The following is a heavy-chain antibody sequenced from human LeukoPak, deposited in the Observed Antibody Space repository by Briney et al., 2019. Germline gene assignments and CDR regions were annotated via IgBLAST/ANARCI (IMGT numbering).Heavy chain of an antibody. D-gene: IGHD6-13*01. Sequence: GGSLRLPCAASGFTFSSYGMSWVRQAPGKGLEWVSGISGSDGSTYYADSVKGRFTISRDNSRNTLFLQMNSPRAEDTAVYYCAKGGSSWFLHYWGQGTLVTVSS. CDR3: AKGGSSWFLHY. CDR2: ISGSDGST. CDR1: GFTFSSYG. J-gene: IGHJ4*02. V-gene: IGHV3-23*01.